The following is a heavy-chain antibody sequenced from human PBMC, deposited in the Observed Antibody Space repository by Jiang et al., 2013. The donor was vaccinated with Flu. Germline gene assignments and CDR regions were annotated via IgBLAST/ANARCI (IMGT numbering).Heavy chain of an antibody. Sequence: EWIGSIYHSGSTYYNPSLKSRVTISVDTSKNQXSLKLSSVTAADTAVYYCARAPSSIAARYFDYWGQGTLVTVSS. V-gene: IGHV4-38-2*02. D-gene: IGHD6-6*01. CDR3: ARAPSSIAARYFDY. CDR2: IYHSGST. J-gene: IGHJ4*02.